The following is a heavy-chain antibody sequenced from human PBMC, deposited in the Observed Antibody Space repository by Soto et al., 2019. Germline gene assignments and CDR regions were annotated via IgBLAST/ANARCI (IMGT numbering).Heavy chain of an antibody. CDR3: ARVHCTNGVCYTPQRL. CDR2: ISAYNGNT. V-gene: IGHV1-18*01. CDR1: AYTFTSYG. J-gene: IGHJ4*02. Sequence: QVPLVQSGAEVKKPAASVKVSCKASAYTFTSYGISWVRQAPGQGLEWMGWISAYNGNTNYAQKLQGRVTMTTDTSTSTADMELRSLRSDDTAVYYCARVHCTNGVCYTPQRLWGQGTLVTVSS. D-gene: IGHD2-8*01.